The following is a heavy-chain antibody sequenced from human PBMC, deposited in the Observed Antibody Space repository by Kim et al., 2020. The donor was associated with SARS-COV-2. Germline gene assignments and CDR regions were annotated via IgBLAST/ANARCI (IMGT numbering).Heavy chain of an antibody. D-gene: IGHD6-13*01. CDR1: GGSISSYY. J-gene: IGHJ4*01. CDR2: LYYSGST. V-gene: IGHV4-59*01. CDR3: ARELGSSWYERHYFDY. Sequence: SETLSLTCTVSGGSISSYYWSWIRQLPGKGLEWIGYLYYSGSTNYNPSLKSRVTISVDTSKNQFSLKLSSVTAADTAVFYCARELGSSWYERHYFDYWG.